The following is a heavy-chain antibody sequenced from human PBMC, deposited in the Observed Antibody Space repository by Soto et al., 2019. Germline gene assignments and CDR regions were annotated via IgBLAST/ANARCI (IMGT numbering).Heavy chain of an antibody. D-gene: IGHD6-19*01. CDR3: AAAAIPVAGRHPAF. CDR1: GYMFTGFY. CDR2: INPNNGVT. Sequence: QVQLVQSGAEVKRPGASVKVSCKASGYMFTGFYLHWVRQAPGQGLEWMGWINPNNGVTTYAKNFQGRVTMARDSSISTAYMELSRLRSDDTAVYFCAAAAIPVAGRHPAFWCQGTVVTVS. J-gene: IGHJ4*02. V-gene: IGHV1-2*02.